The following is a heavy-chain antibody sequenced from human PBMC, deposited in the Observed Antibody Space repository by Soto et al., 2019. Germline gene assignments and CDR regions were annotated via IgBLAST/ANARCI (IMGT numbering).Heavy chain of an antibody. CDR1: GYTFTGYF. Sequence: ASVKVSCKATGYTFTGYFMHWVRQAPGQGLAWMGWIYPNSGGTNYAQKFQGWVTMTRDTSISTAYMELSRLRTDDTAVYYCARDKVSYYYDSSGYCFDYWGQGTLVTVSS. D-gene: IGHD3-22*01. CDR3: ARDKVSYYYDSSGYCFDY. CDR2: IYPNSGGT. J-gene: IGHJ4*02. V-gene: IGHV1-2*04.